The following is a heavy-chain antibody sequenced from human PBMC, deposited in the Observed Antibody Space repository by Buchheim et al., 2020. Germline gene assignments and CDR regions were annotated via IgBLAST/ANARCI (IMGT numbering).Heavy chain of an antibody. J-gene: IGHJ6*02. CDR3: ARGRIGYYDSSGYYDYYYYGLDV. CDR2: IYSGGST. CDR1: GFTVSSNY. V-gene: IGHV3-66*01. Sequence: VQLVESGGGLVQPGGSLRLSCAASGFTVSSNYMSWVRQAPGKGLEWVSVIYSGGSTYYADSVKGRFTISRDNSKNTLYLQMNSLRAEDTSVYYCARGRIGYYDSSGYYDYYYYGLDVWGQGT. D-gene: IGHD3-22*01.